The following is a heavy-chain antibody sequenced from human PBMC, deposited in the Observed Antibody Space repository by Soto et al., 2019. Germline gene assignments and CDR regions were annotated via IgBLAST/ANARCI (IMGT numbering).Heavy chain of an antibody. D-gene: IGHD3-16*01. Sequence: ASVKVSCKVSGYTLTELSMHWVRQAPGKGLEWMGGFDPEDGETTYAQKFQGRVTMTEDTSTDTAYMELSSLRSEDTAVYYCATNLFYTGLYMDVWGKGTTVTVSS. CDR1: GYTLTELS. CDR3: ATNLFYTGLYMDV. J-gene: IGHJ6*03. V-gene: IGHV1-24*01. CDR2: FDPEDGET.